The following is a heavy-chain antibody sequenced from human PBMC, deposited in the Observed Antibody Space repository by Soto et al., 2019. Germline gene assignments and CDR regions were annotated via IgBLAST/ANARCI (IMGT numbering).Heavy chain of an antibody. CDR1: GGTFSSYA. Sequence: GASVKVSCKASGGTFSSYAISWVRQAPGQGLEWMGGIIPIFGTANYAQKFQGRVTITADKSTSTAYMELSSLRSEDTAVYYCARVRCSGGSCYGGIWFDPWGQGTLVTVSS. V-gene: IGHV1-69*06. CDR3: ARVRCSGGSCYGGIWFDP. D-gene: IGHD2-15*01. CDR2: IIPIFGTA. J-gene: IGHJ5*02.